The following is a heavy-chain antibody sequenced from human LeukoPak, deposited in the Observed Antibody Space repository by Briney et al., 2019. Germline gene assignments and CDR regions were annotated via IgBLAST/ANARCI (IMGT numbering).Heavy chain of an antibody. Sequence: ASVKVSCKASGYTFTDYYMHWVRQAPGQGLEWMGWINPNSGGTNYAQKFQGRVTMTRDTSISTAYMELSRLRSDDTAVYYCARDMDYDYYYYMDVWGKGTTVTVSS. CDR1: GYTFTDYY. CDR2: INPNSGGT. V-gene: IGHV1-2*02. D-gene: IGHD3-10*01. J-gene: IGHJ6*03. CDR3: ARDMDYDYYYYMDV.